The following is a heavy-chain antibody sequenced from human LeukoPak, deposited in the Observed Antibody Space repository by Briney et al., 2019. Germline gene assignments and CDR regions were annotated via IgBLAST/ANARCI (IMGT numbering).Heavy chain of an antibody. V-gene: IGHV3-53*01. J-gene: IGHJ4*02. CDR3: ARGLGELWAFDY. CDR2: IYSGGST. Sequence: GGSLRLSCAASAFTVSSNYMSWVRQAPGKGLERLSVIYSGGSTYYADSVKGRFTISRDNSKNTLYLQMNSLRAEDTAVYYCARGLGELWAFDYWGQGTLVTVSS. D-gene: IGHD3-10*01. CDR1: AFTVSSNY.